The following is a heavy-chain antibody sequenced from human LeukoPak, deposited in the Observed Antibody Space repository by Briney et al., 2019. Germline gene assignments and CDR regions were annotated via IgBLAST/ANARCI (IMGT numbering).Heavy chain of an antibody. V-gene: IGHV3-23*01. Sequence: GGSLRLSCAASGFTFSSYAMSWVRQAPGKGLGWVSAISGSGGSTYYADSVKGRFTISRDNSKNTLYLQMNSLRAEDTAVYYCAKTYGSGSYYDNWFDPWGQGTLVTVSS. CDR2: ISGSGGST. CDR1: GFTFSSYA. CDR3: AKTYGSGSYYDNWFDP. J-gene: IGHJ5*02. D-gene: IGHD3-10*01.